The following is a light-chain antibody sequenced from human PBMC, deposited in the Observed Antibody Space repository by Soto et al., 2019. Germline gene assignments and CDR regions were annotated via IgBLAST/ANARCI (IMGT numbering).Light chain of an antibody. CDR3: QQYDSLPPT. Sequence: DIQMTQSPSSLSASVGDSVTMTCQASQDIKTFLNWYQQKPGKAPKLLIYDAIKLDTGVPSRFSGSGSGTDFTFTISSLQPEDIATYCCQQYDSLPPTFGGGTKEEI. V-gene: IGKV1-33*01. J-gene: IGKJ4*01. CDR2: DAI. CDR1: QDIKTF.